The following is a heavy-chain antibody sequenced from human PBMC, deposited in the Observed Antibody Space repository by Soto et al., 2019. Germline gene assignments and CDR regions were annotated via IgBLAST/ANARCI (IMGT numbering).Heavy chain of an antibody. D-gene: IGHD6-19*01. CDR2: ISGSGGST. V-gene: IGHV3-23*01. Sequence: SGFTFSSSAMSWVRQAPGKGLEWASAISGSGGSTYYADSVKGRFTISRDNSKNTLYLQMNSLRAEDTAVYYCAKDPVKSIAVVRSDYWGQGTLVTVS. CDR1: GFTFSSSA. CDR3: AKDPVKSIAVVRSDY. J-gene: IGHJ4*02.